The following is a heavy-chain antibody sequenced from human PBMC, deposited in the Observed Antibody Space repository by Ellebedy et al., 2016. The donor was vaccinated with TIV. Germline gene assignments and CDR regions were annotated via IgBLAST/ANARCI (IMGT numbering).Heavy chain of an antibody. D-gene: IGHD6-19*01. V-gene: IGHV1-69*04. CDR1: GGTFSSYG. CDR3: ARAPFKGSSGWYNPTYYYYYMDV. J-gene: IGHJ6*03. Sequence: SVKVSXXASGGTFSSYGISWVRQAPGQGLEWMGRVFPSLGVANYVQKFQGRVTITADKSTSTAYMELSSLKFEDTAVYYCARAPFKGSSGWYNPTYYYYYMDVWGKGTTVTVSS. CDR2: VFPSLGVA.